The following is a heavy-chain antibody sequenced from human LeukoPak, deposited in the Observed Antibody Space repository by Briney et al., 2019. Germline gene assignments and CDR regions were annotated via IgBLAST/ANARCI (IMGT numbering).Heavy chain of an antibody. D-gene: IGHD1-1*01. CDR2: INPSGGST. Sequence: ASVKVSCKASGYTFIIYYMHWVRQAPGQGLEWMGMINPSGGSTSYAQKFQGRVTMTRDTSTSTIYMDLSSLRPEDTAVYYCARAKQLFDYWGQGTLVTVSS. CDR1: GYTFIIYY. V-gene: IGHV1-46*01. J-gene: IGHJ4*02. CDR3: ARAKQLFDY.